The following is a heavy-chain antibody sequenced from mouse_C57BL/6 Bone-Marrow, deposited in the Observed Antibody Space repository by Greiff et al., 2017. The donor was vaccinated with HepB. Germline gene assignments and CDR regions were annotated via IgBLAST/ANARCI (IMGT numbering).Heavy chain of an antibody. D-gene: IGHD2-2*01. Sequence: VQLQQPGAELVKPGASVKLSCKASGYTFTSYWMQWVNQRPGQGLEWIGEIDPSDSYTNYNQKFKGKATLTVDTSSSTAYMQLSSLTSEDSAVYYCAREGYGYDVNFDYGGQGTTLTVSS. J-gene: IGHJ2*01. CDR1: GYTFTSYW. CDR2: IDPSDSYT. V-gene: IGHV1-50*01. CDR3: AREGYGYDVNFDY.